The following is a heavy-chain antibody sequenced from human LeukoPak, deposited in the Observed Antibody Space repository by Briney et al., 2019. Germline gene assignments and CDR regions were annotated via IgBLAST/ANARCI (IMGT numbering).Heavy chain of an antibody. J-gene: IGHJ4*02. CDR2: IKYDGSEK. D-gene: IGHD3-22*01. CDR3: ATPLDYYDTSGYHQGGD. V-gene: IGHV3-7*03. CDR1: VFTLSRYW. Sequence: PGGSLRLSCAASVFTLSRYWMTWVRQARRKGLEWVANIKYDGSEKNYVDSVKGRFTISRDNAKKSLYLQMNSLRAEDTAMYYCATPLDYYDTSGYHQGGDWGQGTLVTVSS.